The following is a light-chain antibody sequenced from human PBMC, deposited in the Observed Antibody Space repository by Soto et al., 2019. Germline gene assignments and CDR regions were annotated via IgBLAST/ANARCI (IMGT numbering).Light chain of an antibody. J-gene: IGKJ3*01. CDR3: QHYGNWPTT. Sequence: EMVMTQSPATLSVSPGERVTLSCRASESVHRNLAWYQQKPGQGPSLLIYYASTRDTGVPDRFTGSGSGTEFTLIISSLQSEDFGVYNCQHYGNWPTTFGPGTKVEIK. CDR2: YAS. V-gene: IGKV3-15*01. CDR1: ESVHRN.